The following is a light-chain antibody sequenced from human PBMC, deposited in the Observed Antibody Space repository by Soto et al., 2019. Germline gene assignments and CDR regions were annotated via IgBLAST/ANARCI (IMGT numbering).Light chain of an antibody. CDR3: QQTYGFPLT. CDR2: AAS. Sequence: DIQMTQSPSSVSASVGDRVTITCRASQGVDRWLAWYQQTPGKAPRVLIHAASTLQSGVPPRFSGSGSGTDFTLTISNLQPEDFATYYCQQTYGFPLTFGGGTKV. J-gene: IGKJ4*01. CDR1: QGVDRW. V-gene: IGKV1-12*01.